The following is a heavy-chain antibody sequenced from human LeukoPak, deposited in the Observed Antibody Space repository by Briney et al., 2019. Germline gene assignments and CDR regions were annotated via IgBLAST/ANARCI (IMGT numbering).Heavy chain of an antibody. CDR3: ARDPHRSGREAFDI. J-gene: IGHJ3*02. Sequence: GGSLRVSCAAPGFTFSRDWMSSVRQAPGEGLGRGANIKQDGSEKYYADSVKGRFTISRDNSKNTLYLQMNSLRAEDTAVYYCARDPHRSGREAFDIWGQGTMVTVSS. D-gene: IGHD3-10*01. V-gene: IGHV3-7*01. CDR2: IKQDGSEK. CDR1: GFTFSRDW.